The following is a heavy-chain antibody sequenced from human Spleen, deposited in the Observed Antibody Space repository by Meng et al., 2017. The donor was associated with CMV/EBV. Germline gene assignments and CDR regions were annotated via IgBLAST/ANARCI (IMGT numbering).Heavy chain of an antibody. V-gene: IGHV3-66*02. CDR1: GFTVSSNY. D-gene: IGHD2-2*01. J-gene: IGHJ4*02. Sequence: GGSLRLSCAASGFTVSSNYMSWVRQAPGKGLEWVSVIYSGGSTYYADSVKGRLTISRDNSKNTLYLQMNSLRTEDTAVYYCAGVYCSSTSCQGNYFDYWGQGTLVTVSS. CDR3: AGVYCSSTSCQGNYFDY. CDR2: IYSGGST.